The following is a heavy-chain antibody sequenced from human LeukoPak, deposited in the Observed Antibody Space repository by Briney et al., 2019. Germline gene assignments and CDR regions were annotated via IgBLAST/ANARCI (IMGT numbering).Heavy chain of an antibody. J-gene: IGHJ4*02. V-gene: IGHV3-30*02. CDR2: IRYDGSNK. CDR3: AKDDQIRGVIPYYFDY. CDR1: GFTFSSYG. Sequence: GGSLRLSCAASGFTFSSYGMHWVRQAPGKGLEWVAFIRYDGSNKYYADSVKGRFTISRDSSKNTLYLQMNSLRAEDTAVYYCAKDDQIRGVIPYYFDYWGQGTLVTVSS. D-gene: IGHD3-10*01.